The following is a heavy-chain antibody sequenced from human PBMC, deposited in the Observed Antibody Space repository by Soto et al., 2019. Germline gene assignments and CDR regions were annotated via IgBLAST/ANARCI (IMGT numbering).Heavy chain of an antibody. J-gene: IGHJ5*02. CDR1: GGSFSGYY. V-gene: IGHV4-34*01. D-gene: IGHD2-8*02. CDR2: INHSGST. Sequence: PSETLSLTCAVYGGSFSGYYWTWIRQPPGTGLEWIGEINHSGSTNYNPSLKSRVSMSVDPSKNQVSLRLTSVTATDTAVYYCARTPIGYCSGGTCSNWFDPWGQGTLVTVSS. CDR3: ARTPIGYCSGGTCSNWFDP.